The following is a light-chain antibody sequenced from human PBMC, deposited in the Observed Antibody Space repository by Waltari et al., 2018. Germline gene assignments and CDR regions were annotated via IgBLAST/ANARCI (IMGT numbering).Light chain of an antibody. Sequence: QAVLTQPSSLSASPGASASPPCTLRSGINVGTYRIYWYQQKPGSPPQYLLRYKSDSAKQRXXXXXXXXSGSKDASANAGILLISGLQSEDEADYYCMIWHSSAVVFGGGTKLTVL. J-gene: IGLJ2*01. CDR3: MIWHSSAVV. CDR1: SGINVGTYR. V-gene: IGLV5-45*03. CDR2: YKSDSAK.